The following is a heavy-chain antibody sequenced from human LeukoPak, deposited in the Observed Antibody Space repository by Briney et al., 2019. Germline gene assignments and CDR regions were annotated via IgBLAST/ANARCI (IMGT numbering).Heavy chain of an antibody. V-gene: IGHV4-59*08. CDR3: ARITDRTIFGEIMHGFDI. CDR2: ISYSGNT. CDR1: GGSITSYY. J-gene: IGHJ3*02. Sequence: SETLSLTCTVSGGSITSYYWSWIRQPPGKGLEWVGYISYSGNTNYNPSLKTRVTISADTSKNQFSLKLSSVTAADTAVYYCARITDRTIFGEIMHGFDIWGQGTPVTVSS. D-gene: IGHD3-3*01.